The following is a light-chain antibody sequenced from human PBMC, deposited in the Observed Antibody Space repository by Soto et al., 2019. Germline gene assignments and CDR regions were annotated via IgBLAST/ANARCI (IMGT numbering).Light chain of an antibody. CDR2: GAS. CDR1: QSVSSNY. J-gene: IGKJ4*01. CDR3: QQFSSYPLT. Sequence: DIVLTQSPGTLSLSPGERATLSFSASQSVSSNYLAWYQQKPGQAPRLLIHGASTRATGVPDRFSGSGSGTDFTLTISSLQSEDFAVYYCQQFSSYPLTFGGGTKVDIK. V-gene: IGKV3-20*01.